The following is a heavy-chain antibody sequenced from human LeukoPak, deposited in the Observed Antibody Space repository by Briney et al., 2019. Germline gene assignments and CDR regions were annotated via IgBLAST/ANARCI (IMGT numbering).Heavy chain of an antibody. CDR2: INHSGST. J-gene: IGHJ4*02. V-gene: IGHV4-34*01. CDR1: GVSFSGYY. Sequence: SETLSLTCAVYGVSFSGYYWSWIRQPPGKGLEWIGEINHSGSTNYNPSLKSRVTISVETSKNQFSLKLSSVTAADTAVYYCARGRLYSAPSSGWHFDYWGQGTLVTVSS. CDR3: ARGRLYSAPSSGWHFDY. D-gene: IGHD6-19*01.